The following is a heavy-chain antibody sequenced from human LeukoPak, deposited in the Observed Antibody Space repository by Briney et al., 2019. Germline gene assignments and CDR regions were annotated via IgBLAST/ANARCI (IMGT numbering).Heavy chain of an antibody. J-gene: IGHJ4*02. CDR1: GGSISSGGYY. Sequence: SETLSLTCTVSGGSISSGGYYWSWIRQPPGKGLEWIGYIYHSGSTNYNPSLKSRVTISVDTSKNQFSLKLSSVTAADTAVYYCADYGDRGDYWGQGTLVTVSS. V-gene: IGHV4-30-2*01. CDR2: IYHSGST. CDR3: ADYGDRGDY. D-gene: IGHD4-17*01.